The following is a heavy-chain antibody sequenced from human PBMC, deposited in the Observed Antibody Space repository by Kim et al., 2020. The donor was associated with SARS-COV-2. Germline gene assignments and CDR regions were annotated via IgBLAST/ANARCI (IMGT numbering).Heavy chain of an antibody. CDR2: DGRTT. CDR3: VRAYDY. Sequence: DGRTTSKADSVKGRFTISRDNAKNTLYLQMNARRAEDTAVYYCVRAYDYWGQGTLVTVSS. V-gene: IGHV3-74*01. J-gene: IGHJ4*02.